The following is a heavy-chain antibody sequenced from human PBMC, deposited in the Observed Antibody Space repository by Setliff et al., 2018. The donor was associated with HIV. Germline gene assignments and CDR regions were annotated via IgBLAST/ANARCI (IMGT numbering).Heavy chain of an antibody. J-gene: IGHJ3*02. CDR1: GDSITSSGYH. CDR3: TRHRGPPWDAFDI. Sequence: PSETLSLTCSVSGDSITSSGYHWGWIRQPPGKGLEWIGNIYYSGDTFYNASLRSRLTLSVDTSKNQFSLKLNSVTASDTAMYYCTRHRGPPWDAFDIWGQGTMVTVSS. V-gene: IGHV4-39*01. CDR2: IYYSGDT.